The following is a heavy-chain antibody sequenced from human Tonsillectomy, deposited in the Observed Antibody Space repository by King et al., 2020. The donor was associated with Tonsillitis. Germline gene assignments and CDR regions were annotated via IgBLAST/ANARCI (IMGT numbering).Heavy chain of an antibody. V-gene: IGHV2-5*01. CDR1: GFSLSTSGVG. Sequence: ITLKESGPTLVKPTQTLTLTCTFSGFSLSTSGVGVGWIRQPPGKALEWLALIFWNDDKRYSPSLKNRLTITKDTSKNQVVLRMTNVDPADTAAYHCAHRHRAEYNWSYGTFDIWGQGTMVTVSS. D-gene: IGHD1-20*01. CDR3: AHRHRAEYNWSYGTFDI. J-gene: IGHJ3*02. CDR2: IFWNDDK.